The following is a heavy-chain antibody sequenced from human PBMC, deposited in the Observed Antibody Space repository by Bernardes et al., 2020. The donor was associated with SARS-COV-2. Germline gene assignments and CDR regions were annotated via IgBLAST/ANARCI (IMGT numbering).Heavy chain of an antibody. CDR2: INHSGTT. CDR3: ARDRRLYSYDTMDV. J-gene: IGHJ6*02. V-gene: IGHV4-34*01. CDR1: NGSFSGYY. Sequence: SETLSLTCAVYNGSFSGYYWTWIRQSPGKGLEWIGEINHSGTTNYNPSFRSRLTVSIDTSKSQFSLKLNSVTAADTAVYYCARDRRLYSYDTMDVWGQGTTVTVSS.